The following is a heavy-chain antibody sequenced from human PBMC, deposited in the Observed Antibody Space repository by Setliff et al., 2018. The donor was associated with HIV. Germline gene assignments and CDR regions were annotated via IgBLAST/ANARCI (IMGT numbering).Heavy chain of an antibody. CDR2: MYYSGST. CDR1: GGSISSSSYY. Sequence: PSETLSLTCTVTGGSISSSSYYWGWIRQPPGKGLEWIGSMYYSGSTYYSPSLKSRVTISVETSKNQFSLKLSAVTAADTAVYYCARLSRIAAVYFHHWGQGTLVTVSS. D-gene: IGHD6-25*01. CDR3: ARLSRIAAVYFHH. J-gene: IGHJ1*01. V-gene: IGHV4-39*07.